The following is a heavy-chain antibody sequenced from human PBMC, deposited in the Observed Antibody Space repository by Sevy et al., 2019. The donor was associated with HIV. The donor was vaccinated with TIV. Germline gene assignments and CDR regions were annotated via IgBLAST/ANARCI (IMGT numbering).Heavy chain of an antibody. J-gene: IGHJ6*02. D-gene: IGHD6-13*01. CDR2: ISGSGRTI. Sequence: GGSLRLSCAASGFTFRNYGMSWVRQPPGKGLEWVSVISGSGRTINYADSVKGRFVISRDNSRNTLYLQLNSLRAEDTALYYCAEDIGVELVVPGPGYGMDVWGHGTSVTVSS. V-gene: IGHV3-23*01. CDR1: GFTFRNYG. CDR3: AEDIGVELVVPGPGYGMDV.